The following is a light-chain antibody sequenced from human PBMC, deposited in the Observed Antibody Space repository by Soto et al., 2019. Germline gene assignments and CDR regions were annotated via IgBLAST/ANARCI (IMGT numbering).Light chain of an antibody. CDR2: AAS. Sequence: EIVLTQSPGTLSLSPGERATLSCRASQSVSSNYLAWYQHKPGQGPRLLIYAASSRATGIPDRFSGSGSETDFTLTISRLEPEDSALYYCQKYGSAFTFGPGTKVEIK. J-gene: IGKJ3*01. CDR3: QKYGSAFT. CDR1: QSVSSNY. V-gene: IGKV3-20*01.